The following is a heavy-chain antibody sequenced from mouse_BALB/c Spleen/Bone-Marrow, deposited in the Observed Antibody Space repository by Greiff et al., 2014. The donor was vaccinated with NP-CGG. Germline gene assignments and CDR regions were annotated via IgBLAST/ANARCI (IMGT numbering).Heavy chain of an antibody. CDR2: IYLGNVNT. Sequence: QVQLQQSGPELVKPGASVRISCKASGYTFTSYYIHWVKQRPGQGLEWIGWIYLGNVNTKYNEKFKGKATLTADKSSSTAYMQLSSLTSEDSAVYFCARDYYGSSSFAYWGQGTLVTVSA. D-gene: IGHD1-1*01. V-gene: IGHV1S56*01. J-gene: IGHJ3*01. CDR3: ARDYYGSSSFAY. CDR1: GYTFTSYY.